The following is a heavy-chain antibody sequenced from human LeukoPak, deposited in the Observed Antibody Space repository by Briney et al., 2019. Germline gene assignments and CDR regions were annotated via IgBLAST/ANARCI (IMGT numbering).Heavy chain of an antibody. CDR3: AREKGDHHGSGSLSSYYYYGMDV. Sequence: PGGSLRLSCAASGFTVSTNYMSWVRQAPGKGLEWLSLIYSGGNTFYGDSVKGRFTISRDNSKNTVYLQMNSLRGEDTAVYYCAREKGDHHGSGSLSSYYYYGMDVWGQGTTVAVSS. D-gene: IGHD3-10*01. J-gene: IGHJ6*02. CDR1: GFTVSTNY. V-gene: IGHV3-66*01. CDR2: IYSGGNT.